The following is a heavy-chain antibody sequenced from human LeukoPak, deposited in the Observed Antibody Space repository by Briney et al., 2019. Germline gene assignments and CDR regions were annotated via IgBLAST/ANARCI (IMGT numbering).Heavy chain of an antibody. CDR1: GFTSRKYY. V-gene: IGHV3-74*03. Sequence: GGSLRLSCAASGFTSRKYYMHWVRQAPGKGLVWVSRINSDGSSTTYADSVRGRFTVSRDNAQNTLYLQMNSLKVEDTAMYYCTRVFVGDEYSSSGYWGQGTLVTVSS. CDR3: TRVFVGDEYSSSGY. J-gene: IGHJ4*02. D-gene: IGHD6-13*01. CDR2: INSDGSST.